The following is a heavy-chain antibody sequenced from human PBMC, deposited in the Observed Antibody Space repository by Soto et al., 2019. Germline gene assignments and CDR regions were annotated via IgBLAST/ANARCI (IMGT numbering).Heavy chain of an antibody. D-gene: IGHD6-6*01. CDR1: GGSISTGSYY. V-gene: IGHV4-39*01. Sequence: PSETLSLTCTLSGGSISTGSYYWDWIRQPPGKVLEWIGGIYYSGSTYYNPSLKSRVTISVDTSNNQFSLKLSSVTAADTAVYYCARRPIAAWNWNFDLWGRGTLVTVS. J-gene: IGHJ2*01. CDR2: IYYSGST. CDR3: ARRPIAAWNWNFDL.